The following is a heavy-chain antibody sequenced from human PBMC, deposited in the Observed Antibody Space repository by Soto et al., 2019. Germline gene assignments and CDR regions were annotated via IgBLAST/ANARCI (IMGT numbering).Heavy chain of an antibody. D-gene: IGHD3-3*02. Sequence: EVQLVESGGGLVQPGGSLRLSCAATGFTFSTYWMHWVRQGPGKGLVWVSRISTDGSSTTYADSVKGRFTISRDNDRNTLYLPMTSLRAEDTAVYSCARATGRNHPFYHWGQGAMVTVSS. J-gene: IGHJ1*01. CDR2: ISTDGSST. CDR1: GFTFSTYW. CDR3: ARATGRNHPFYH. V-gene: IGHV3-74*01.